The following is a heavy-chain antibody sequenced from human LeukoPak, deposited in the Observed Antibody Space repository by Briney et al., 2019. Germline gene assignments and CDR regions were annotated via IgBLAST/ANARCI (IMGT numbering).Heavy chain of an antibody. CDR2: IFYSGST. J-gene: IGHJ3*02. D-gene: IGHD6-6*01. CDR3: ASYSSSSGAFDI. V-gene: IGHV4-39*07. CDR1: GGSISTSNYY. Sequence: KPSETLSLTCTVSGGSISTSNYYWGWIRQPPGKGLEWIGNIFYSGSTYYSPSLRSRVTISVDTSKNQFSLKLSSVTAADTAVYYCASYSSSSGAFDIWGQGTMVTVSS.